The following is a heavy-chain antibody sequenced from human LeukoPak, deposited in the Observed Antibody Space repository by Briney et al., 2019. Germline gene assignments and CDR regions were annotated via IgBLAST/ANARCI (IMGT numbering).Heavy chain of an antibody. D-gene: IGHD6-19*01. V-gene: IGHV3-21*01. CDR1: GFTFRSYS. Sequence: GGSLRLSCAASGFTFRSYSMNWVRQAPGKGLEWVSSINSDSNYIYYADSVQGRFTISRDNAKNSLYLQMNSLRAEDTAVYYCAREGIVSGWYPGYYYYGMDVWGQGTTVTVSS. CDR3: AREGIVSGWYPGYYYYGMDV. J-gene: IGHJ6*02. CDR2: INSDSNYI.